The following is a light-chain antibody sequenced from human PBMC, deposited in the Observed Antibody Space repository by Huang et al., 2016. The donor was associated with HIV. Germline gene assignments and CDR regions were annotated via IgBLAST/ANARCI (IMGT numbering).Light chain of an antibody. CDR2: GAS. CDR1: QSLYSN. Sequence: EIVMTQSPVTLSVSPGERVTLSCRASQSLYSNLAWYQHKPGQAPRVLSHGASTRATGIPARFSGSGSGTEFSLTISSLESEDFAVYYCQQYNDWPLTFGGGTTVDI. CDR3: QQYNDWPLT. V-gene: IGKV3-15*01. J-gene: IGKJ4*01.